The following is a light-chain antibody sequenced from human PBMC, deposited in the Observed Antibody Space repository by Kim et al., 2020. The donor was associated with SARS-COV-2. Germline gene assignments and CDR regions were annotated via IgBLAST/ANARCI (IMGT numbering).Light chain of an antibody. CDR1: NSNIGNFY. J-gene: IGLJ3*02. CDR2: DNN. CDR3: GTWDTSLSAVV. V-gene: IGLV1-51*01. Sequence: GQNVIISCYGSNSNIGNFYVSWYPQLPGAAPNLLIYDNNKRPSGIPDRFSGSKSGTSATLAITGLQTGDEADYYCGTWDTSLSAVVFGGGTKVTVL.